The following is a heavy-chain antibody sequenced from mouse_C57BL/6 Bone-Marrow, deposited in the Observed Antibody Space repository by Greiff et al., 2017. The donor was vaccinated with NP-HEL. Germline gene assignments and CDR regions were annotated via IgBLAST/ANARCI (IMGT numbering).Heavy chain of an antibody. D-gene: IGHD2-1*01. Sequence: EVKLMESGEGLVKPGGSLKLSCAASGFTFSSYAMSWVRQTPEKRLEWVAYISSGGDYIYYADTVKGRFTISRDNARNTLYLQMSSLKSEDTAMYYCTRDMVKRWYFDVWGTGTTVTVSS. CDR2: ISSGGDYI. CDR3: TRDMVKRWYFDV. V-gene: IGHV5-9-1*02. CDR1: GFTFSSYA. J-gene: IGHJ1*03.